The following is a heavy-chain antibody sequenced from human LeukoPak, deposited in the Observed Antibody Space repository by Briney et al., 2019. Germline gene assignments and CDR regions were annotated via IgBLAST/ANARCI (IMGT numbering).Heavy chain of an antibody. CDR2: IYYSGST. CDR3: AREMVRGNYYFDY. Sequence: SQTLSLTCTVSGGSISSGGYYWSWIRQHPGKGLEWIGYIYYSGSTYYNPSLKSRVTISVDTSKNQFSLKLSSVTAADTAVYYCAREMVRGNYYFDYLGQGTLVTGAS. J-gene: IGHJ4*02. V-gene: IGHV4-31*03. D-gene: IGHD3-10*01. CDR1: GGSISSGGYY.